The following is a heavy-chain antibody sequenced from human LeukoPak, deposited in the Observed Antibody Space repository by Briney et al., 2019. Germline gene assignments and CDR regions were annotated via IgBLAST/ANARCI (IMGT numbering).Heavy chain of an antibody. CDR3: ARGQGAGTGSRWFDP. Sequence: SETLSLTCAVYGGSFSGYYRSWIRQPPGKGLEWIGEINHSGSTNYNPSLKSRVTISVDTSKNQFSLKLSSVTAADTAVYYCARGQGAGTGSRWFDPWGQGTLVTVSS. CDR2: INHSGST. CDR1: GGSFSGYY. V-gene: IGHV4-34*01. J-gene: IGHJ5*02. D-gene: IGHD6-19*01.